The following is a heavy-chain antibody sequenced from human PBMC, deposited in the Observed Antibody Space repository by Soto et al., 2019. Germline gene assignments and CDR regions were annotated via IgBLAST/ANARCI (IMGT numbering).Heavy chain of an antibody. Sequence: SETLSLTCTVSNASISSRKWWTWVRQTPGKGLEWIGEIYHSGSINHNPSLKSRVTMSLDKSKNQFSLKMTSVTAADTAVYYCASKFGELLADAFDIWGQGTVVTVSS. CDR2: IYHSGSI. CDR1: NASISSRKW. CDR3: ASKFGELLADAFDI. J-gene: IGHJ3*02. V-gene: IGHV4-4*02. D-gene: IGHD3-10*01.